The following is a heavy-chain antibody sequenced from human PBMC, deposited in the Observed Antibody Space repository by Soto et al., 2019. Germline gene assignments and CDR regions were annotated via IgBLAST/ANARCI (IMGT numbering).Heavy chain of an antibody. D-gene: IGHD3-16*01. Sequence: GSLRLSCAASGFTFSSYSMNWVRQAPGKGLEWVSYISSSSSTIYYADSVKGRFTISRDNAKNSLYLQMNSLRAEDTAVYYCARGRGKYDYIWGNSGVHHAFDIWGQGKMVPVPS. CDR2: ISSSSSTI. CDR1: GFTFSSYS. V-gene: IGHV3-48*01. J-gene: IGHJ3*02. CDR3: ARGRGKYDYIWGNSGVHHAFDI.